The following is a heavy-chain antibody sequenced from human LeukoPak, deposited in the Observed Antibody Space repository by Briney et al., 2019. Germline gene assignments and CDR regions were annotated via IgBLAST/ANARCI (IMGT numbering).Heavy chain of an antibody. Sequence: ASVKDSCKASGYTFTGYYMHWVRQAPGEGLEWMGWINPNSGGTNYPQKFQGRVTMTRDTSISTAYMELSRLRSDDTAVYYCASLGYCSSTSCYVSADYWGQGTLVTVSS. D-gene: IGHD2-2*01. CDR2: INPNSGGT. J-gene: IGHJ4*02. CDR1: GYTFTGYY. CDR3: ASLGYCSSTSCYVSADY. V-gene: IGHV1-2*02.